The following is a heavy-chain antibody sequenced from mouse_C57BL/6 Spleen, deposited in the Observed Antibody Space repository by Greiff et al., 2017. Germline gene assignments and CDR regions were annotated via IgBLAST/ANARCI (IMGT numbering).Heavy chain of an antibody. CDR3: ARDLTTVDAMDY. CDR1: GFTFSSYA. CDR2: ISDGGSYT. J-gene: IGHJ4*01. Sequence: DVQLVESGGGLVKPGGSLKLSCAASGFTFSSYAMSWVRQTPEKRLEWVATISDGGSYTYYPDNVKGRFTISRDNAKNNLYLQMSHLKSEDTAMYYCARDLTTVDAMDYWGQGTSVTVSS. D-gene: IGHD1-1*01. V-gene: IGHV5-4*01.